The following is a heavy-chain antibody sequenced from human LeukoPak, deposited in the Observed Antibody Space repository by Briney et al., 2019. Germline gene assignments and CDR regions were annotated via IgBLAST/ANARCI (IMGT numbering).Heavy chain of an antibody. D-gene: IGHD6-13*01. V-gene: IGHV4-39*01. CDR3: ARHDGIAAPHDY. CDR1: APSITSSSYD. CDR2: IYYSGST. J-gene: IGHJ4*02. Sequence: SQCLSPTWTLAAPSITSSSYDWGWIRHPPGKGLEWTGSIYYSGSTYYNPSLKSRVTISVDTSKNQFSLKLSSVTTADTAVYYCARHDGIAAPHDYWGQGTLVTVSS.